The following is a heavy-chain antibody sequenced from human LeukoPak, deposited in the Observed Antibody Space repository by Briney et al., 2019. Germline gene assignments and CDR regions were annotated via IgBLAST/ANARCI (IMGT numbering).Heavy chain of an antibody. CDR1: GFTFDDYA. Sequence: GGSLRLSCAASGFTFDDYAMHWVRQAPGKGLEWVSGISWNSGSIGYADSVKGRFTISRDNAKNSLYLQMNSLRAEDTALYYCAKEGDYGDFLDYWGQGTLVTVSS. J-gene: IGHJ4*02. CDR3: AKEGDYGDFLDY. CDR2: ISWNSGSI. D-gene: IGHD4-17*01. V-gene: IGHV3-9*01.